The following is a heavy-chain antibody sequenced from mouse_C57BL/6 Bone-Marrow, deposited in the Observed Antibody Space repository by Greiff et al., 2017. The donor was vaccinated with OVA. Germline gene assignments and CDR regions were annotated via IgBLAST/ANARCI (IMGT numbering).Heavy chain of an antibody. V-gene: IGHV2-5*01. D-gene: IGHD2-1*01. CDR3: AKTFYGNEYFDV. CDR1: GFSLTSYG. CDR2: IWRGGST. Sequence: VQGVESGPGLVQPSQSLSITCTVSGFSLTSYGVHWVRQSPGKGLEWLGVIWRGGSTDYNAAFMSRLSITKDNSKSQVFFKMNSLQADDTAIYYCAKTFYGNEYFDVWGTGTTVTVSS. J-gene: IGHJ1*03.